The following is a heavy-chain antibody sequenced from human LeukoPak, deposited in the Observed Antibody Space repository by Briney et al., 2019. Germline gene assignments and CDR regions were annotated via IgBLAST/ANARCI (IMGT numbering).Heavy chain of an antibody. Sequence: AGGSLRLSCAASGFTFSSYAMSWVRQAPGKGLEWVSAISGSGGSTYYADSVKGRFTISRDNSKNTLYLQMNSLRAEDTAVYYCAKDRGVRGVIAPYYFDYWGQGTLVTASS. J-gene: IGHJ4*02. CDR3: AKDRGVRGVIAPYYFDY. V-gene: IGHV3-23*01. CDR1: GFTFSSYA. D-gene: IGHD3-10*01. CDR2: ISGSGGST.